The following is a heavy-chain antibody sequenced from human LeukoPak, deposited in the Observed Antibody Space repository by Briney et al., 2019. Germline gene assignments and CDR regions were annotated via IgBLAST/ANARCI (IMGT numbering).Heavy chain of an antibody. CDR1: GFTFSVYW. CDR2: IKVDGSEK. V-gene: IGHV3-7*01. D-gene: IGHD4/OR15-4a*01. CDR3: VRDATRGADLDH. Sequence: GGSLRLSCAPSGFTFSVYWMMWARHAPGKGLEWVAQIKVDGSEKYYVDSVRGRFTISRDNAKNSLDLQMNTLKVEDTAVYYCVRDATRGADLDHWGQGTLVTVSS. J-gene: IGHJ5*02.